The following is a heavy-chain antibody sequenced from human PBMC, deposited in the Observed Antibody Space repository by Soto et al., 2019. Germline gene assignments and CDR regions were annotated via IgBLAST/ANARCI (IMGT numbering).Heavy chain of an antibody. CDR1: GYTFTSYS. Sequence: QVHLVQSGAEVKKPGASVKVSCKASGYTFTSYSITWVRQAPGQGLEWMGWISAHNGNTDYAQKLQGRVIVTRDTSTSTAYMELRSLRSDDTAVYYSARGRYGDYWGQGALVTVSS. D-gene: IGHD1-1*01. J-gene: IGHJ4*02. CDR3: ARGRYGDY. CDR2: ISAHNGNT. V-gene: IGHV1-18*01.